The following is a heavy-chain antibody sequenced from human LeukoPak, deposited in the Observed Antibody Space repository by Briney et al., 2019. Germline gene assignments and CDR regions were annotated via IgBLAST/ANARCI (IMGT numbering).Heavy chain of an antibody. CDR1: GGSISSYY. CDR2: IYYSGST. J-gene: IGHJ6*03. Sequence: SETLSLTCTVSGGSISSYYWSWIRQPPGKGLEWIGYIYYSGSTNYNPSLKSRVTISVDMSKNQFSLKLSSVTAADTAVYYCARGGGYSSSWYYYYYYMDVWGKGTTVTVSS. D-gene: IGHD6-13*01. CDR3: ARGGGYSSSWYYYYYYMDV. V-gene: IGHV4-59*01.